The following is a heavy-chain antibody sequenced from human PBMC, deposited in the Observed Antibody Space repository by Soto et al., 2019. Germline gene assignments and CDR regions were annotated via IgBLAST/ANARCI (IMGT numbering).Heavy chain of an antibody. CDR1: GYTFTSYA. CDR2: ISAYNGNT. D-gene: IGHD1-26*01. J-gene: IGHJ6*02. V-gene: IGHV1-18*01. Sequence: ASVKVSCKASGYTFTSYAMHWVRQAPGQRLEWMGWISAYNGNTNYAQKLQGRVTMTTDTSTSTAYMELTSLRSDDTAVYYCAREKWELLSNYYYYYGIDEWGQGTTVTVSS. CDR3: AREKWELLSNYYYYYGIDE.